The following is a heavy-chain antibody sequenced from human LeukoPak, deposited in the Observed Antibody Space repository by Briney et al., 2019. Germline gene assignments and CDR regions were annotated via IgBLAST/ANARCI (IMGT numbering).Heavy chain of an antibody. CDR2: FYYTGGT. CDR1: GGSFSDSSYY. D-gene: IGHD6-13*01. CDR3: GSSHSSSWYDF. J-gene: IGHJ4*02. V-gene: IGHV4-39*07. Sequence: SETLFLTCTVSGGSFSDSSYYWGWLRQPPGKGLEWIGSFYYTGGTYYSPSFRSRVIISADTSKNQFSLYFHSVTAADTAVYFCGSSHSSSWYDFWGQGTLVTVSS.